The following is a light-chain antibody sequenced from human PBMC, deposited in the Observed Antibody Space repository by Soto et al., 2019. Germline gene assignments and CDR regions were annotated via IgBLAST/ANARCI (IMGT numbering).Light chain of an antibody. J-gene: IGKJ5*01. CDR3: QQYSNYPYT. Sequence: DIQMTQSPSTLSASVGDRVTITCRASQSISSYLNWYQQKPGKAPKLLIYAASSLQSGVPSRFSGSGSGTDFTLTISSLQPEDFATYYCQQYSNYPYTFGQGTRLEIK. V-gene: IGKV1-39*01. CDR2: AAS. CDR1: QSISSY.